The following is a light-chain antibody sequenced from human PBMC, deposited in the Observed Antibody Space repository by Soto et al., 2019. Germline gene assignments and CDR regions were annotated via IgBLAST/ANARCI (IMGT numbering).Light chain of an antibody. CDR3: QQYNDYSTWT. CDR2: AAS. CDR1: QSISSY. V-gene: IGKV1-9*01. J-gene: IGKJ1*01. Sequence: HSPYSLSASVGDRGTITFRASQSISSYLAWYQQKPGKAPKLLIYAASTLQSGVPSRFSGSGSGTEFTLTISSLQPDDFATYYCQQYNDYSTWTFGQGTKVDI.